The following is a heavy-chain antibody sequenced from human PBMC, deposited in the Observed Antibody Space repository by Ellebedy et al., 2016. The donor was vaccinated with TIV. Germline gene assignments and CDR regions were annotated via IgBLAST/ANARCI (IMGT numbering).Heavy chain of an antibody. CDR1: GFTFRDYY. CDR3: SREGLEAGMDL. CDR2: ISSRDNTI. V-gene: IGHV3-11*04. J-gene: IGHJ6*02. Sequence: GESLKISCAASGFTFRDYYMSWIRQAPGKGLEWISYISSRDNTIYYTDSVQGRFTISRDNAKNSLYLHLNSLRAEDTAVYYCSREGLEAGMDLWGQGTTVIVSS.